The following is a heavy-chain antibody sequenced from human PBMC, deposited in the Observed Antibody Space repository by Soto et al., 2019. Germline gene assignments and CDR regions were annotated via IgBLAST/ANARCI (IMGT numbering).Heavy chain of an antibody. CDR3: ARRGPLNNIEVVPDYFGLDV. CDR1: GFTFRDYY. Sequence: NPGGSLRLSCEASGFTFRDYYMSWIRRAPGKGLEWISYISSGGSSKFYTESVKGRFTISRDIAKNSLYLQMDGLRVEDTGVYFCARRGPLNNIEVVPDYFGLDVWGQGTTVTVSS. D-gene: IGHD2-15*01. J-gene: IGHJ6*02. CDR2: ISSGGSSK. V-gene: IGHV3-11*01.